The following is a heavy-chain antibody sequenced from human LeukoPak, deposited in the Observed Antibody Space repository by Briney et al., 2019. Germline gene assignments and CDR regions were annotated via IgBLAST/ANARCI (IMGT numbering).Heavy chain of an antibody. J-gene: IGHJ5*02. D-gene: IGHD1-1*01. CDR3: AKTEHNWFDP. CDR2: TLYTGST. V-gene: IGHV4-59*01. Sequence: SETLSLTFTVSGGPISGYYWSWIRQPPGKGLEWIGYTLYTGSTNYNPSLKSRVTISVDTSKNQFSLRLTSVTAADTAVYYCAKTEHNWFDPWGQGTLVIVSS. CDR1: GGPISGYY.